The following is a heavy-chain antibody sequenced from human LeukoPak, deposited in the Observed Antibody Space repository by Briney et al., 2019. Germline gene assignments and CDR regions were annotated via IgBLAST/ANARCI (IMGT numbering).Heavy chain of an antibody. D-gene: IGHD3-10*01. Sequence: GGSLRLSCAASGFTFSSYSMNWVRQAPGKGLEWVSSISSSSSYIYYADSVKGRSTISRDNAKNSLYLQMNSLRAEDTAVYYCARVGDYYYYYMDVWGKGTTVTVSS. V-gene: IGHV3-21*01. CDR1: GFTFSSYS. CDR3: ARVGDYYYYYMDV. CDR2: ISSSSSYI. J-gene: IGHJ6*03.